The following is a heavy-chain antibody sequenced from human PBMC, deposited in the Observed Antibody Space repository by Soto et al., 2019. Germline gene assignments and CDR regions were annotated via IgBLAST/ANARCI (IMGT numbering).Heavy chain of an antibody. CDR3: AKSFYFGEFPYGYYYGMDV. D-gene: IGHD3-10*01. CDR2: IYYSGST. Sequence: QVQLQESGPGLVKPSETLSLTCTVSGGSISSYYWSWIRQPPGKGLEWIGYIYYSGSTNYNPSLKSRVTISVDTSKNQFSLKLSSVTAADTAVYCCAKSFYFGEFPYGYYYGMDVWGQGTTVTVSS. CDR1: GGSISSYY. V-gene: IGHV4-59*01. J-gene: IGHJ6*02.